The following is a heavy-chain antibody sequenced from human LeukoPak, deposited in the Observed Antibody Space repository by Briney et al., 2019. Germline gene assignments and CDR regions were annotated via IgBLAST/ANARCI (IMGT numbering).Heavy chain of an antibody. CDR1: VFTFSNYA. V-gene: IGHV3-23*01. CDR2: ITGSGTST. D-gene: IGHD3-9*01. Sequence: PGASLRLSCVASVFTFSNYALSWVRQAPGRGLEWVSAITGSGTSTYYADSLKGRFTISRDNSKNTVFLQMNSLRHEDTAIYYCVIWGDYDVLTGYYVPDYWGQGTLVTVSS. J-gene: IGHJ4*02. CDR3: VIWGDYDVLTGYYVPDY.